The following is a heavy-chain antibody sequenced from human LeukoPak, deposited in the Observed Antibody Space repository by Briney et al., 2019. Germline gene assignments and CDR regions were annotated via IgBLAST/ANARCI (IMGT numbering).Heavy chain of an antibody. V-gene: IGHV3-66*01. J-gene: IGHJ3*02. CDR3: ARDDSSGFDAFDI. CDR1: GFTVSSNY. D-gene: IGHD3-22*01. Sequence: PGESLRLSCAASGFTVSSNYMSWVRQAPGKGLEWVSVIYSGGSTYYADSVKGRFTISRDNSKNTLYLQMNSLRAEDTAVYYCARDDSSGFDAFDIWGQGTMVTVSS. CDR2: IYSGGST.